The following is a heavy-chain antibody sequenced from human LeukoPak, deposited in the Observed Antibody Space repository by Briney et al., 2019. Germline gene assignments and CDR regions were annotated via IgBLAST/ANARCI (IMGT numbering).Heavy chain of an antibody. D-gene: IGHD3-22*01. J-gene: IGHJ4*02. Sequence: SVEVSCKASGGTFSSYAISWVRQAPGRGLEWMGGIIPIFGTANYTQKFQGRVTITADKSTSTAYMELSSLRSEDTAVYYCARGPYYYDSSGYYLNNDYWGQGTLVTVSS. CDR3: ARGPYYYDSSGYYLNNDY. CDR1: GGTFSSYA. CDR2: IIPIFGTA. V-gene: IGHV1-69*06.